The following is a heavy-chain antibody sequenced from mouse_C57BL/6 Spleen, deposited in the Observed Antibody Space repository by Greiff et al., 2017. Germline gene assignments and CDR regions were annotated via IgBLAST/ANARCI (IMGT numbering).Heavy chain of an antibody. V-gene: IGHV5-4*01. J-gene: IGHJ3*01. CDR1: GFTFSSYA. Sequence: EVQRVESGGGLVKPGGSLKLSCAASGFTFSSYAMSWVRQTPEKRLEWVATISDGGSYTYYPDNVKGRFTISRDNAMNNLYLQMSHLKSEDTAMYYCARDWYYGRSYGAWFAYWGQGTLVTVSA. CDR2: ISDGGSYT. CDR3: ARDWYYGRSYGAWFAY. D-gene: IGHD1-1*01.